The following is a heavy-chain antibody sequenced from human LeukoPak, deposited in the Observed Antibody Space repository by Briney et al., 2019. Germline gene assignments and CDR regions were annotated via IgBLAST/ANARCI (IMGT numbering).Heavy chain of an antibody. CDR2: IYYSGST. CDR3: ARTYYYDSSGGFDY. D-gene: IGHD3-22*01. V-gene: IGHV4-59*01. J-gene: IGHJ4*02. Sequence: PSETLSLTCTVSGGSITSYYWSWIRQPPGKGLEWIGYIYYSGSTNYNPSLKSRVTISVDTSKNQFSLKLSSVTAADTAVYYCARTYYYDSSGGFDYWGQGTLVTVSS. CDR1: GGSITSYY.